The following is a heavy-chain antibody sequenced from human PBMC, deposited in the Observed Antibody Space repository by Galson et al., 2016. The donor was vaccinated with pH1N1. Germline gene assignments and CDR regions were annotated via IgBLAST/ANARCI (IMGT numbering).Heavy chain of an antibody. D-gene: IGHD3-9*01. CDR2: VYTDGGRT. CDR3: ARDLGSTGYLKY. J-gene: IGHJ1*01. CDR1: GFTFSAYW. V-gene: IGHV3-74*01. Sequence: SLRLSCAASGFTFSAYWMHWVRQDPGKGLVWVSRVYTDGGRTGYADSVRGRFTISRDNAKKSLYLEMGSLRAEDTAVYYCARDLGSTGYLKYWGQGILVIVSA.